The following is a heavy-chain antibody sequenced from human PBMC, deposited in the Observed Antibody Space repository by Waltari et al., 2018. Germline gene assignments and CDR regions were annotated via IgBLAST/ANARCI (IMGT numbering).Heavy chain of an antibody. CDR3: AAALGGGISASRPFHF. CDR2: LEPEDGKA. J-gene: IGHJ3*01. CDR1: GDTFTDNY. Sequence: EVQLLQSGAEVKKPGTPVKISCKVSGDTFTDNYIHWIQQAPGKGLQWMGLLEPEDGKAVYAEKFQGRVTMTADTSIHTAYMELTSLTSEDTAFYYCAAALGGGISASRPFHFWGQGTMITVSS. V-gene: IGHV1-69-2*01. D-gene: IGHD3-10*01.